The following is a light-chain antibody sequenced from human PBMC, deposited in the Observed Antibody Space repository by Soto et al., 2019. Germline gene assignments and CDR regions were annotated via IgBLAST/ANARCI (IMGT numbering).Light chain of an antibody. CDR3: SSYTSSDSWV. J-gene: IGLJ3*02. Sequence: QSVLTQPASVSGSPGQSLTISCTGTSSDVGGYNSVSWYQQHPGKAPKLMIFDVNSRTPGVSGRFSGSKSANTASLTISGLQAEDEADYYCSSYTSSDSWVFGGGT. CDR2: DVN. V-gene: IGLV2-14*01. CDR1: SSDVGGYNS.